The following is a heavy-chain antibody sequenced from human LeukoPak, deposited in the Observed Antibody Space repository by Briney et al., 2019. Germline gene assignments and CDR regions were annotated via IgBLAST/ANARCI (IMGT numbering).Heavy chain of an antibody. D-gene: IGHD2-2*01. V-gene: IGHV3-30*04. CDR1: GFTFSNYA. Sequence: GGSLRLSCAASGFTFSNYAIHWVRRPPGKGLEWVAVISYDGSNKFYADSVKGRFTISRDNSKNSLYLQMNSLRADDTAVYYCARAVCTSCYSVPNWFDPWGQGTLVTVSS. CDR3: ARAVCTSCYSVPNWFDP. J-gene: IGHJ5*02. CDR2: ISYDGSNK.